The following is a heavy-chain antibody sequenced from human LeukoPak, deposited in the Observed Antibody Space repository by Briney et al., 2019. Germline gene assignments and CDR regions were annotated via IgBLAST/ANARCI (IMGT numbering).Heavy chain of an antibody. CDR2: IWYDGSNK. J-gene: IGHJ4*02. CDR1: GFTFSNYG. V-gene: IGHV3-33*01. CDR3: ARAATWIQLWLHGY. D-gene: IGHD5-18*01. Sequence: QPGRSLRLSCAASGFTFSNYGMHWVRQAPGKGLEWVAVIWYDGSNKYYADSVKGRFTISRDNSKNTLYLQMNSLRAEDTAVYYCARAATWIQLWLHGYWGQGTLVTVSS.